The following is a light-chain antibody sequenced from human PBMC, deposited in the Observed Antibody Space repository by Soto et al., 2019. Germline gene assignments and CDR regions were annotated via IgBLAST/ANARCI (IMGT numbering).Light chain of an antibody. CDR2: TAS. CDR1: QRISNC. J-gene: IGKJ1*01. V-gene: IGKV1-5*03. Sequence: DTQMTQSPSTLSASVGDRVTITCRASQRISNCLAWYQQRPGRAPNLLIHTASTLESGVPSRFSGSGSGTEFTLTISSLQPDDFATYYCQQYKSYSPTFGQGTKVEIK. CDR3: QQYKSYSPT.